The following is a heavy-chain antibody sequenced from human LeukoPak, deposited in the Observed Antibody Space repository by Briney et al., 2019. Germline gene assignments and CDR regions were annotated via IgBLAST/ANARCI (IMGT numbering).Heavy chain of an antibody. CDR1: GFTFDDFA. J-gene: IGHJ6*02. CDR3: AKDRDGSYYYGMDV. V-gene: IGHV3-9*01. D-gene: IGHD5-24*01. CDR2: INWNSGRI. Sequence: SGGSLRLSCAASGFTFDDFAMHWVRQAPGKGLEWVSGINWNSGRIGYADPVKGRFTISRDNAKNSLYLQMNSLRAEDTALYYCAKDRDGSYYYGMDVWGQGTTVTVSS.